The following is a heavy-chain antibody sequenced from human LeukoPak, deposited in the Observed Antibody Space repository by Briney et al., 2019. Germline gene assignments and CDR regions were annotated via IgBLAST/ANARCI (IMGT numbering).Heavy chain of an antibody. CDR2: ISGSGGST. J-gene: IGHJ3*02. CDR3: AKLRIVVVALGAFDI. D-gene: IGHD2-21*01. V-gene: IGHV3-23*01. CDR1: GFTFSSYA. Sequence: PGGSLRLSCAASGFTFSSYAMSWVRQAPGKGLEWVSAISGSGGSTYYADSVKGRFTISRDNSKNTPYLQMNSLRAEDTAVYYCAKLRIVVVALGAFDIWGQGTMVTVSS.